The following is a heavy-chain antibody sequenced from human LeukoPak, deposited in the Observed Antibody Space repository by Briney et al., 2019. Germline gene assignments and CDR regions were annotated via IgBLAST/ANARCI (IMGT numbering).Heavy chain of an antibody. J-gene: IGHJ4*02. V-gene: IGHV3-30-3*01. CDR2: ISYDGSNK. D-gene: IGHD6-19*01. Sequence: GGSLRLSCAASGFTFSNAWMNWVRQAPGKGLEWVAVISYDGSNKYYADSVKGRFTISRDNSKNTLYLQMNSLRAEDTAVYYCARGSSGCLDYWGQGTLVTVSS. CDR1: GFTFSNAW. CDR3: ARGSSGCLDY.